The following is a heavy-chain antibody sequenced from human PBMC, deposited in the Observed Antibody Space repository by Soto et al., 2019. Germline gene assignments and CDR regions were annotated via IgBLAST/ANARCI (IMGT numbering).Heavy chain of an antibody. Sequence: PGGSLSLSCAASGFTFSSYSMNRVRQAPGKGLEWVSSISSSSSYIYYADSVKGRFTISRDNAKNSLYLQMNSLRAEDTAVYYCARRMAVAGYYYYGMDVWGQGTTVTVSS. CDR3: ARRMAVAGYYYYGMDV. D-gene: IGHD6-19*01. V-gene: IGHV3-21*01. J-gene: IGHJ6*02. CDR2: ISSSSSYI. CDR1: GFTFSSYS.